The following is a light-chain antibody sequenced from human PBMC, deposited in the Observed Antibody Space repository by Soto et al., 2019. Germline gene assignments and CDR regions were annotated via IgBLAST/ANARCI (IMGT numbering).Light chain of an antibody. Sequence: QSGLTQPASVSGSPGQSITISCTGTSSDVGTYNLVSWYQQHPGKAPKLMIYEDTKRPSGVSNRFSGSKSGNTASLTISGLQAEDEADYHCCSYAGSNTFVIFGGGTKLTVL. CDR3: CSYAGSNTFVI. V-gene: IGLV2-23*02. J-gene: IGLJ2*01. CDR2: EDT. CDR1: SSDVGTYNL.